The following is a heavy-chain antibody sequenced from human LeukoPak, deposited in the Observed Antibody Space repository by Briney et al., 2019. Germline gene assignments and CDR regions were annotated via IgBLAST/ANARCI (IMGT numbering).Heavy chain of an antibody. CDR1: GYSFTSYW. Sequence: GESLKISCKGSGYSFTSYWIGWVRQMPGKGLEWMGIIYPGDSDTRYSPSFQGQVTISADKSISTAYLQWSSLKASDTAMYYCASRANVASTAGSFDYWGQGTLVTVSS. V-gene: IGHV5-51*01. J-gene: IGHJ4*02. D-gene: IGHD4-17*01. CDR3: ASRANVASTAGSFDY. CDR2: IYPGDSDT.